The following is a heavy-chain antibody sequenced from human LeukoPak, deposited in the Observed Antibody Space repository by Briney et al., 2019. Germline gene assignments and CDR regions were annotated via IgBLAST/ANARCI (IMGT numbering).Heavy chain of an antibody. D-gene: IGHD3-22*01. CDR3: ARATEDYYDSSGYPSDFDY. CDR2: IYPGDSDT. V-gene: IGHV5-51*01. CDR1: GYSFTSYW. J-gene: IGHJ4*02. Sequence: GESLKISCKGSGYSFTSYWIGWVRQMPGKGLEWMGIIYPGDSDTRYSPSFQGQVTISADKSISTAYLQWSSLKASDTAMYYCARATEDYYDSSGYPSDFDYWGQGTLVTVSS.